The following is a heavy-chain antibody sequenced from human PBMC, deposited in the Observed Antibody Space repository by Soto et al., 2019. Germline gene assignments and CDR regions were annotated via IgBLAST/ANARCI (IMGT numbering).Heavy chain of an antibody. CDR3: ATDDDTSGHYSFSDS. CDR1: GFTFSNYG. D-gene: IGHD3-22*01. V-gene: IGHV3-30*03. CDR2: ISYDGNTK. Sequence: QVQLVESGGGVVQPGRSLRLSCAASGFTFSNYGMHWVRQSPGKGLEWVALISYDGNTKYYADSVKGRFTISRDNYRTTLYLQMNSLRAEDTAVYYCATDDDTSGHYSFSDSWGQGTLVTVSS. J-gene: IGHJ4*03.